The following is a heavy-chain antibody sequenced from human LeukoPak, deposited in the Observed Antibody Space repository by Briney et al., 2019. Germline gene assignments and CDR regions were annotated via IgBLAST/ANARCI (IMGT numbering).Heavy chain of an antibody. J-gene: IGHJ4*02. Sequence: PSQTLSLTCTVSGGSISSGDYHWSWIRQPPGKGLEWIGYIYYSGSTYYNPSLKSRVTISVDTSKNQFSLKLPSVTAADTAVYYCARHDYADCRDRFDYWGQGTLVTVPS. D-gene: IGHD4-17*01. CDR2: IYYSGST. CDR1: GGSISSGDYH. CDR3: ARHDYADCRDRFDY. V-gene: IGHV4-30-4*08.